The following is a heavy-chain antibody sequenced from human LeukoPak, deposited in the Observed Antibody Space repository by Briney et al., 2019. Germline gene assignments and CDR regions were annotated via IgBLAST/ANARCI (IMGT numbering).Heavy chain of an antibody. CDR1: EFNVSDNY. CDR2: MYRGGNT. J-gene: IGHJ5*02. V-gene: IGHV3-53*01. CDR3: AGQLFA. Sequence: GGSLRLSCTASEFNVSDNYMTWVRQAPGRGLEWISVMYRGGNTYYADSVKGRFTISRDNSKNMIYLHMNDLRTEDTAKYYCAGQLFAWGQGTLVIVST. D-gene: IGHD6-13*01.